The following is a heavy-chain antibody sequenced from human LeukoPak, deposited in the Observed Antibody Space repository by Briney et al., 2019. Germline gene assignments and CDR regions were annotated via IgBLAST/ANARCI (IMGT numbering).Heavy chain of an antibody. CDR3: ARDCGGDCSFDY. CDR2: IIGSGGGT. Sequence: GGSLRLSCAASGFTFSSYALSWVRQAPGKGLEWVASIIGSGGGTYYADSVKGRFTISRDNAKNSLYLQMNSLRAEDTAVYYCARDCGGDCSFDYWGQGTLVTVSS. D-gene: IGHD2-21*02. J-gene: IGHJ4*02. CDR1: GFTFSSYA. V-gene: IGHV3-23*01.